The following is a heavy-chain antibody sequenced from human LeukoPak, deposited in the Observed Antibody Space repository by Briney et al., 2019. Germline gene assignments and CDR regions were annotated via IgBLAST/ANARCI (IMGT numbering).Heavy chain of an antibody. CDR1: GGTFSSYA. V-gene: IGHV1-69*05. D-gene: IGHD3-22*01. Sequence: ASVKVSCKASGGTFSSYAISWVRQAPGQGLEWMGGIIPIFGTANYAQKFQGRVTITTDESTSTAYMELSSLRSEDTAVYYCASGYYYDSSFHFDYWGQGTLVTVSS. CDR3: ASGYYYDSSFHFDY. J-gene: IGHJ4*02. CDR2: IIPIFGTA.